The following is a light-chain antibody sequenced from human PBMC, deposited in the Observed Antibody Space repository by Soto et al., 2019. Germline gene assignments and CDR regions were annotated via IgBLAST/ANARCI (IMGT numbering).Light chain of an antibody. J-gene: IGLJ1*01. Sequence: QSVLTQPPSASGSPGQSVTISCTGTSSDVGAYSYVSWYQLHPGKAPKLMVYEVSNRPSGVSNRFSGSKSGNTASLTISGLQAEDEADYHYSSYTSSSTYVFGTGTKVTVL. CDR2: EVS. CDR1: SSDVGAYSY. V-gene: IGLV2-14*01. CDR3: SSYTSSSTYV.